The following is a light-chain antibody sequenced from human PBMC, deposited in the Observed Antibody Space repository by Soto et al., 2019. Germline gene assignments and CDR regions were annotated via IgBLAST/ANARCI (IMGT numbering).Light chain of an antibody. Sequence: DIQMTQSPPTLSASVGDRVTITCRASQSISRTLAWYQQKPGKAPKLLIFEASTSESGVPSRFSGSGSGTEFTLTVSSLQPDDFATYYCQQYNRFSTFGQGTKVDIK. CDR3: QQYNRFST. V-gene: IGKV1-5*01. CDR2: EAS. CDR1: QSISRT. J-gene: IGKJ1*01.